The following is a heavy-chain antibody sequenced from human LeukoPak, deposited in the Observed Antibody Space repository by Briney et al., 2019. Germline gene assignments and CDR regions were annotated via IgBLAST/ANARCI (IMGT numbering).Heavy chain of an antibody. V-gene: IGHV3-48*02. CDR2: ISSSSSTI. CDR3: AREVTHDYYYYYMDV. J-gene: IGHJ6*03. Sequence: GGSLRLSCAASGFTFSSYSMNWVRQAPGKGLEWVSYISSSSSTIYYADSVKGRFTISRDNAKSSLYLQMNSLRDEDTAVYYCAREVTHDYYYYYMDVWGKGTTVTVSS. D-gene: IGHD2-15*01. CDR1: GFTFSSYS.